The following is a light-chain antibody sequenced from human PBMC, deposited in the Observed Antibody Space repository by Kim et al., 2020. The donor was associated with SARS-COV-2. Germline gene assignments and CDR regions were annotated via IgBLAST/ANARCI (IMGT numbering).Light chain of an antibody. Sequence: YELTQPPSVSVSPGQTASITCSGDKLGDKYACWYQQKPGQSPVLVIYQDSKRPSGIPERFSGSNSGNTATLTISGTQAMDEADYYCQAWDSSTALVFGGGTKLTVL. J-gene: IGLJ3*02. CDR1: KLGDKY. V-gene: IGLV3-1*01. CDR2: QDS. CDR3: QAWDSSTALV.